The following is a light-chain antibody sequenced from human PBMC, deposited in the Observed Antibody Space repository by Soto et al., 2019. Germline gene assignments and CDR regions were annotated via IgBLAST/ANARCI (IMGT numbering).Light chain of an antibody. CDR1: QSISSW. CDR3: QQYNSYSST. J-gene: IGKJ2*01. Sequence: DIQMTQSPSTLSASVGDRVTITCRASQSISSWLAWYQQKPGKAPKLLIYKASSLESGVPSRFSGSGSGTDFTLTISSLQPYDFATYYCQQYNSYSSTFGQGTKLEIK. V-gene: IGKV1-5*03. CDR2: KAS.